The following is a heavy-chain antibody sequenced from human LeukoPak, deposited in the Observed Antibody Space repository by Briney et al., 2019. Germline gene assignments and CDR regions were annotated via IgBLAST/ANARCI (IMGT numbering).Heavy chain of an antibody. Sequence: EGSVKVSCKASGFTFTGYYMHWVRQAPGQGLEWMGRINPNSGGTNYAQKFQGRVTMTRDTSISTAYMELSRLRSDDTAVYYCARDLVIVGATVRPTNFDHWGEGTLVSVSS. CDR1: GFTFTGYY. CDR2: INPNSGGT. J-gene: IGHJ4*02. CDR3: ARDLVIVGATVRPTNFDH. V-gene: IGHV1-2*06. D-gene: IGHD1-26*01.